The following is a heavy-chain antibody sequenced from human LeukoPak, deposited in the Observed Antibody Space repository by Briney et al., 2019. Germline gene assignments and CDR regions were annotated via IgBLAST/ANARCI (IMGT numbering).Heavy chain of an antibody. D-gene: IGHD5-18*01. Sequence: PSETLSLTCAVYGGSFSGYYWSWIRQPPGKGLEWIGEINHSGSTNYNPSLKSRVTISVDTSKNQFSLKLSSVTAADTAVYYCARGGTNVDTAMVKNFDHWGQGTLVTVSS. CDR1: GGSFSGYY. CDR2: INHSGST. CDR3: ARGGTNVDTAMVKNFDH. V-gene: IGHV4-34*01. J-gene: IGHJ4*02.